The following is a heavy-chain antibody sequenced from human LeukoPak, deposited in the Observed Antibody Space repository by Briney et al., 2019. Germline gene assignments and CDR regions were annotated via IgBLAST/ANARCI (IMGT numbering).Heavy chain of an antibody. CDR3: ARDSVATSPHYYYYGMDV. D-gene: IGHD5-12*01. V-gene: IGHV3-33*08. CDR1: GFTFSTYN. CDR2: IWYDGSNK. J-gene: IGHJ6*02. Sequence: GGSLRLSCAASGFTFSTYNVHWVRQAPGKGLEWVAVIWYDGSNKYYADSVKGRFTISRDNSKNTLYLQMNSLRAEDTAVYYCARDSVATSPHYYYYGMDVWGQGTTVTVSS.